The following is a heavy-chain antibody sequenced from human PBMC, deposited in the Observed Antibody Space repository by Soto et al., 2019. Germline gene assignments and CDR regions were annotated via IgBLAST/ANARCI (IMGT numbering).Heavy chain of an antibody. CDR1: GDSVSSNSAA. CDR2: TYYRSKCYN. V-gene: IGHV6-1*01. Sequence: SQTLSLTCAIYGDSVSSNSAAWNWIRHSPSRGLEWLGRTYYRSKCYNDYAVSMRSRITINPDTTKNQFSLQLNSATPEDTAVYYCATWRFDYWGQGTLVTVSS. CDR3: ATWRFDY. J-gene: IGHJ4*02.